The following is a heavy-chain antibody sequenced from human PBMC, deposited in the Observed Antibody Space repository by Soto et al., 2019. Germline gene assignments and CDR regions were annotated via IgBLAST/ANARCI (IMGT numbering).Heavy chain of an antibody. Sequence: QVQLVQSGAEVKKPGASVKVSCKASGYTFTSYDINWGRQATGQGLEWMGWMNPNSGNTGYAQKFQGRVNMTRNTSISTAYMEMSSLSSEDTAVYYCARDEVAGKYNWFDPWGQGTLVTVSS. CDR3: ARDEVAGKYNWFDP. CDR2: MNPNSGNT. D-gene: IGHD6-19*01. V-gene: IGHV1-8*01. J-gene: IGHJ5*02. CDR1: GYTFTSYD.